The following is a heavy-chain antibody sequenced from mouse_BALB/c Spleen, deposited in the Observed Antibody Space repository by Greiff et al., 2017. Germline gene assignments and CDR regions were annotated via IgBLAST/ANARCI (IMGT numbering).Heavy chain of an antibody. CDR2: IDPENGNT. J-gene: IGHJ3*01. D-gene: IGHD2-14*01. CDR1: GFNIKDYY. V-gene: IGHV14-1*02. CDR3: ARGVRAWFAY. Sequence: EVQLQQSGAELVRPGALVKLSCKASGFNIKDYYMHWVKQRPEQGLEWIGWIDPENGNTIYDPKFQGKASITADTSSNTAYLQLSSLTSEDTAVYYGARGVRAWFAYWGQGTLVTVSA.